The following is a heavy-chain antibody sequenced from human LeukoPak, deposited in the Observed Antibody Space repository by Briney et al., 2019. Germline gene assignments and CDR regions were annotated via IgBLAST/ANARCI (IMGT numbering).Heavy chain of an antibody. D-gene: IGHD3-22*01. CDR2: IRSSSSYI. CDR3: QRVHYDSSGYPIELDY. J-gene: IGHJ4*02. CDR1: GFTFSSYS. V-gene: IGHV3-21*01. Sequence: GGSLRLSCAASGFTFSSYSMNWVRQSPGKGLEWVSSIRSSSSYIYYADSVKRRFTISRDNAKNLLYLKMNSLSAEDTDVYYCQRVHYDSSGYPIELDYWGQGTLVTVSS.